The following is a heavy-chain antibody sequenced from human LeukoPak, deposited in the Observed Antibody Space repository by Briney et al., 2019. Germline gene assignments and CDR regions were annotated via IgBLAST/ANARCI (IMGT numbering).Heavy chain of an antibody. CDR3: AMVSGGQWGFDY. V-gene: IGHV1-2*02. CDR2: INPNSGGT. J-gene: IGHJ4*02. Sequence: ASVKVSCKASGYTFTGYYMHWVRQAPGQGLEWMGWINPNSGGTNYAQKFQGRVTMTRDTSISTACMELSRLRSDDTAVYYCAMVSGGQWGFDYWGQGTLVTVSS. CDR1: GYTFTGYY. D-gene: IGHD6-19*01.